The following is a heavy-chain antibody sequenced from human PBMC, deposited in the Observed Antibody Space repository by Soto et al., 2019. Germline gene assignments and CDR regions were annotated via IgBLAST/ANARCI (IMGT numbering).Heavy chain of an antibody. D-gene: IGHD1-1*01. V-gene: IGHV3-49*04. CDR3: TRAARDTSGTTQYYDGRDV. CDR2: VRSKAYGGRI. CDR1: GFTFGDNA. Sequence: PGGSLRLSCTPSGFTFGDNAVTWVRQAAGKGLEWVGLVRSKAYGGRIEYAASVKGRFTITRDDSKSIVYLQMNSLQIEDTAVYYCTRAARDTSGTTQYYDGRDVWGQGTTVTVSS. J-gene: IGHJ6*02.